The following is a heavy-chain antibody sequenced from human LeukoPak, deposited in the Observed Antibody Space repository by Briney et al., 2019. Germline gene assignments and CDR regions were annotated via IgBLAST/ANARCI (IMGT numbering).Heavy chain of an antibody. Sequence: ASVKVSCKASGYSFTSNYIHWVRQAPGQGLEWMGMIYPRDGSTSYAQKFQGRVTVTRDTSTSTVHMELSGLRSEDTAVYYCARDQEAFDYWGQGTLVTVSP. CDR1: GYSFTSNY. V-gene: IGHV1-46*01. CDR2: IYPRDGST. J-gene: IGHJ4*02. CDR3: ARDQEAFDY.